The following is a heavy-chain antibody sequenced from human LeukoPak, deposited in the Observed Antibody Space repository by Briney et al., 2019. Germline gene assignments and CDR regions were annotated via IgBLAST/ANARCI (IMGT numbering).Heavy chain of an antibody. J-gene: IGHJ5*02. CDR2: INTNNGVT. D-gene: IGHD5-12*01. V-gene: IGHV1-2*02. CDR1: GLTFTVVNF. CDR3: TKDRLSKWFDP. Sequence: ASVRVSCEASGLTFTVVNFIHGVRQAPGQGPEWMGWINTNNGVTDYARKFQGRVTMTRDTSISTVYMELSRLTSDDMAMYYCTKDRLSKWFDPWGQGTLVTVSS.